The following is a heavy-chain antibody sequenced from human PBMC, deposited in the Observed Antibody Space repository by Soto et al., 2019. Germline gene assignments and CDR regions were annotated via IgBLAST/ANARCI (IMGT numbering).Heavy chain of an antibody. CDR3: ARDRKAHYDFWSGPGYGMDV. V-gene: IGHV3-33*01. J-gene: IGHJ6*02. CDR1: GFTFSSYV. Sequence: GGSLRLSCAASGFTFSSYVMHWVRQAPGKGLEWVAVIWYDGSNKYYADSVKGRFTISRDNSKNTLYLQMNSLRAEDTAVYYCARDRKAHYDFWSGPGYGMDVWGQGTTVTAP. CDR2: IWYDGSNK. D-gene: IGHD3-3*01.